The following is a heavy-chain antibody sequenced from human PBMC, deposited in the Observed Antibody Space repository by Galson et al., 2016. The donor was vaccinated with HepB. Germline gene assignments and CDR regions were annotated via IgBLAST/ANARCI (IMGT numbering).Heavy chain of an antibody. CDR2: ISYDGSNK. CDR3: AKDGRIYCSSASCHDHFHY. D-gene: IGHD2-2*01. V-gene: IGHV3-30*18. Sequence: LRLSCAASGFTFSSYGMHWVRQAPGKRLEWVAFISYDGSNKKYADSVKGRFTISRDNSKKTLYLQMNSLRAEDTAVYYCAKDGRIYCSSASCHDHFHYWGQGTLVTVSS. J-gene: IGHJ4*02. CDR1: GFTFSSYG.